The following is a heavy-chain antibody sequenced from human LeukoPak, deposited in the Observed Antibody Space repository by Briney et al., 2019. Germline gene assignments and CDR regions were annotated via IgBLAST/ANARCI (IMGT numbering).Heavy chain of an antibody. Sequence: GSLRLSCAASGFTFSSYEMNWVRQAPGKGLEWVSYISSSGSTIYYADSVKGRFTISRDNAKNSLYLQMNSLRAEDTAVYYCARDHSISYYYGSGSYTVSDAFDIWGQGTMVTVSS. CDR2: ISSSGSTI. D-gene: IGHD3-10*01. J-gene: IGHJ3*02. CDR1: GFTFSSYE. CDR3: ARDHSISYYYGSGSYTVSDAFDI. V-gene: IGHV3-48*03.